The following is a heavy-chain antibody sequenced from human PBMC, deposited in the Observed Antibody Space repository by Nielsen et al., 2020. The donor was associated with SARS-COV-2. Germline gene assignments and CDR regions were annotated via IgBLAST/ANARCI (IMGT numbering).Heavy chain of an antibody. Sequence: GESLKISCAASGFTFSNHAMHWVRQVPGKGLEYVSGIYSNGGTTYYADSVKGRISISRDNAKNSMYLQMNSLRDEDTAVYYCAKELSTSYCSDATCLNSFDPWGQGTLVTVSS. D-gene: IGHD2-2*01. CDR2: IYSNGGTT. J-gene: IGHJ5*02. CDR3: AKELSTSYCSDATCLNSFDP. CDR1: GFTFSNHA. V-gene: IGHV3-64*04.